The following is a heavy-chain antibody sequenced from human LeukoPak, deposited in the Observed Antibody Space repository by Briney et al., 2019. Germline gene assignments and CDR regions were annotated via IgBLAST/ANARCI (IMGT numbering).Heavy chain of an antibody. CDR2: ISAYNGNT. J-gene: IGHJ4*02. CDR3: ARGYLSDIVVVPAAFDY. V-gene: IGHV1-18*01. CDR1: GYTFTSYG. Sequence: ASVTVSCKASGYTFTSYGISWVRQAPGQGLEWMGWISAYNGNTNYAQKLQGRVTMTTDTSTSTAYMELRSLRSDDTAVYYCARGYLSDIVVVPAAFDYWGQGTLVTVSS. D-gene: IGHD2-2*01.